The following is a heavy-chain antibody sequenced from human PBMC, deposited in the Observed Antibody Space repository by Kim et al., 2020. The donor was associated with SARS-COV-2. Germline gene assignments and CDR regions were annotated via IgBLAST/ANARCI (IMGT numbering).Heavy chain of an antibody. D-gene: IGHD3-22*01. J-gene: IGHJ4*02. CDR3: ARDRYYYDSSGYYWTYFDY. CDR1: GGTFSSYA. CDR2: IIPIFGTA. Sequence: SVKVSCKASGGTFSSYAISWVRQAPGQGLEWMGGIIPIFGTANYAQKFQGRVTITADESTSTAYMELSSLRSEDTAVYYCARDRYYYDSSGYYWTYFDYWGQGTLVSVSS. V-gene: IGHV1-69*13.